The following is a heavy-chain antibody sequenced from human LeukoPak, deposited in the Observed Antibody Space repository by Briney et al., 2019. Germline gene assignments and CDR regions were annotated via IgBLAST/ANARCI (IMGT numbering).Heavy chain of an antibody. J-gene: IGHJ6*02. CDR1: GRSISTYY. CDR3: ARQAWFGETLYGMDV. V-gene: IGHV4-59*08. Sequence: SETLSLTCTVSGRSISTYYWTWIRQPPGKGLEWIGYIYNTGSTNYNPSPKSRVTISVDTSKNQFSLKLSSVTAADTAVYYCARQAWFGETLYGMDVWSQGTTVTVSS. D-gene: IGHD3-10*01. CDR2: IYNTGST.